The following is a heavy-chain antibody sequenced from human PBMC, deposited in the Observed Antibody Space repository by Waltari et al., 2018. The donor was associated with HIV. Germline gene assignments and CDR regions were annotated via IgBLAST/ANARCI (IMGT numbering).Heavy chain of an antibody. CDR3: AKEGWDLLEFGYYFDS. CDR2: ISYDGRHI. J-gene: IGHJ4*01. CDR1: AFTVATSG. V-gene: IGHV3-30*18. D-gene: IGHD1-26*01. Sequence: QVQLVEPVVGVVQPGGSLRLSCVASAFTVATSGIPSVRQAPGKGLDWVEIISYDGRHIYYADSVNGRFTISRDNSKNTVYLQMTSLRPEDTTVYSCAKEGWDLLEFGYYFDSWGQGTLVTVSS.